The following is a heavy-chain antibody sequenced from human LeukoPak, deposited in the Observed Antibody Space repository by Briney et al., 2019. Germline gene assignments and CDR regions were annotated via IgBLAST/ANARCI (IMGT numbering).Heavy chain of an antibody. CDR1: GFTFSSYW. CDR3: ASPNYDSLTGYNY. J-gene: IGHJ4*02. CDR2: IKQDGSEK. Sequence: GGSPRLSCAASGFTFSSYWMSWVRQAPGKGLEWVANIKQDGSEKYYEDSVKGRFTISRDNAKNSLYLQMNSLRAEDTAVYYCASPNYDSLTGYNYWGQGTLVTVSS. V-gene: IGHV3-7*01. D-gene: IGHD3-9*01.